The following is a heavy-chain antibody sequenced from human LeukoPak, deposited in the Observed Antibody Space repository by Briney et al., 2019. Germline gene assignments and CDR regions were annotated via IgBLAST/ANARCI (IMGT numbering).Heavy chain of an antibody. Sequence: GGSLRLSCAASGFTFSSYDMHWVRQAPGKGLEWVAVIWYDGGNKYYADSVKGRFTISRDNSKNTLFLQMNSLRAADTAVYYCARSGNFGSFDYWGQGTLVTVSS. D-gene: IGHD5-12*01. CDR1: GFTFSSYD. CDR2: IWYDGGNK. J-gene: IGHJ4*02. CDR3: ARSGNFGSFDY. V-gene: IGHV3-33*01.